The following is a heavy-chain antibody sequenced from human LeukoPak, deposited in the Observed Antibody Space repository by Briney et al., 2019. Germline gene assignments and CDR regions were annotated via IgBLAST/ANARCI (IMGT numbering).Heavy chain of an antibody. CDR2: ISGSGGST. J-gene: IGHJ4*02. CDR1: GFTFSSYG. Sequence: GGTLRLSCGASGFTFSSYGMSWVRQAPGKGLEWVSAISGSGGSTYYADSVKGRFTISRGNSKNTLYLQMNSLRAEDTAVYYCAKDLIRAYYYDSSGSSFDYWGQGTLVTVSS. D-gene: IGHD3-22*01. V-gene: IGHV3-23*01. CDR3: AKDLIRAYYYDSSGSSFDY.